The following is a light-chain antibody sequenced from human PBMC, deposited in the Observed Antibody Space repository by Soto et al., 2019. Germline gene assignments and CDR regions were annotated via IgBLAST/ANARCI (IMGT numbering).Light chain of an antibody. Sequence: DIQRTQTTSSGSGSVGDRVTITGRASQRISSWLAWYQRKPGRAPKLLIYAASRLQAGVPLRFSGSGSGTDFTLTISDLQPEDFATYYCQQLNSFPLTFGQGTRLEIK. CDR3: QQLNSFPLT. CDR1: QRISSW. J-gene: IGKJ5*01. V-gene: IGKV1D-12*01. CDR2: AAS.